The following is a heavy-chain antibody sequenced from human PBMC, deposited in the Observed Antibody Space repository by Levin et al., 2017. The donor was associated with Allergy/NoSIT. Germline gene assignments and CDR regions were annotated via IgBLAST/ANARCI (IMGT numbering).Heavy chain of an antibody. D-gene: IGHD3-10*01. Sequence: SETLSLTCTVSGGSISSSSYYWGWIRQPPGKGLEWIGSIYYSGSTYYNPSLKSRVTISVDTSKNQFSLKLSSVTAADTAVYYCARLSSMVRGYFDYWGQGTLVTVSS. CDR3: ARLSSMVRGYFDY. CDR2: IYYSGST. V-gene: IGHV4-39*01. J-gene: IGHJ4*02. CDR1: GGSISSSSYY.